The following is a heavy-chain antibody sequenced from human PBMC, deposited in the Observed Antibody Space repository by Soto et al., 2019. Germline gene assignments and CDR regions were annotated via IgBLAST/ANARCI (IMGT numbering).Heavy chain of an antibody. CDR1: GFTFSSYA. CDR3: AKGALANVVVVAATPLVFWDY. Sequence: EVQLLESGGGLVQPGGSLRLSCAASGFTFSSYAMSWVRQAPGTGLEWVSAISGSGGSTYYADSVKGRFTLSRDNSKHTLYLQMNSLRAEDTAVYYCAKGALANVVVVAATPLVFWDYWGQGTLVTVSS. CDR2: ISGSGGST. J-gene: IGHJ4*02. V-gene: IGHV3-23*01. D-gene: IGHD2-15*01.